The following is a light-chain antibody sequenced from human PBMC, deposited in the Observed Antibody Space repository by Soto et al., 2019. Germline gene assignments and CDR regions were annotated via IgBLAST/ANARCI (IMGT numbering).Light chain of an antibody. CDR3: QQHSRSIT. CDR1: QGVSRY. Sequence: EIVLTHSPATLSLSPGERATLSCRASQGVSRYLAWYQQKPGQSPRLLIYDASNRATGIPARFSGSGSGTDFTLTISRLEPEDSAVYYCQQHSRSITFGGGTK. J-gene: IGKJ4*01. V-gene: IGKV3-11*01. CDR2: DAS.